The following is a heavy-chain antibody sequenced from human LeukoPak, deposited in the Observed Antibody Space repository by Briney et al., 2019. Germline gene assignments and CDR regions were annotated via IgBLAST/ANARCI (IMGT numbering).Heavy chain of an antibody. V-gene: IGHV4-4*02. CDR2: IYHSGST. D-gene: IGHD2-15*01. CDR3: ARWRVVSGYCSGGSCYRSALFDY. CDR1: GGSISSSNW. Sequence: PSETLSLTCAVSGGSISSSNWWSWVRPPPGKGLEWIGEIYHSGSTNYNPSLKSRVTISVDKSKNQFSLKLSSVTAADTAVYYCARWRVVSGYCSGGSCYRSALFDYWGQGTLVTVSS. J-gene: IGHJ4*02.